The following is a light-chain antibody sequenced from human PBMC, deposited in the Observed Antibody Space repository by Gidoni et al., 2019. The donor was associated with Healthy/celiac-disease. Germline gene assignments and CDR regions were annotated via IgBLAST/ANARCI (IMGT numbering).Light chain of an antibody. CDR2: GTS. V-gene: IGKV3-15*01. CDR3: QQYDNWPPT. Sequence: EIVMTQSPATLSVSPGERASLSCRASQSVSSKLAWYQQKPGQAPRLLIYGTSNRATGIPARFSGSGSGTEFTLTISSLQSEDFAVYYCQQYDNWPPTFGRGTKVEIK. J-gene: IGKJ1*01. CDR1: QSVSSK.